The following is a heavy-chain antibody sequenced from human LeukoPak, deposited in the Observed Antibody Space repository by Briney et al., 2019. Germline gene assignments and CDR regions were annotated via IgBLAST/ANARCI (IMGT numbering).Heavy chain of an antibody. Sequence: GGSLRLSCAASGFTFNSYAMNWVRQAPGKGLEWVSTISSSGNNTYYTDSVKGRFTISRDNAKNSLYLQMNSLRAEDTAVYYCARDSGSSAYFHWGQGTLVTVSS. J-gene: IGHJ4*02. CDR3: ARDSGSSAYFH. D-gene: IGHD3-22*01. CDR2: ISSSGNNT. V-gene: IGHV3-21*01. CDR1: GFTFNSYA.